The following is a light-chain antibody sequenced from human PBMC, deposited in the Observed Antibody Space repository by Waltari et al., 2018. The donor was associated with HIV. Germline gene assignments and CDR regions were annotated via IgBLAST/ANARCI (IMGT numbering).Light chain of an antibody. CDR1: NWGDRY. J-gene: IGLJ2*01. CDR3: QVCDGRIMI. Sequence: SYVVSQPPSVSVSPGQTATISCSGDNWGDRYVCWYQQKSGQSPLQIIYQDVKRRSGIPERFSAFNSGNTATLTISGTQGVDEADYFCQVCDGRIMIFGGGTKLTVL. V-gene: IGLV3-1*01. CDR2: QDV.